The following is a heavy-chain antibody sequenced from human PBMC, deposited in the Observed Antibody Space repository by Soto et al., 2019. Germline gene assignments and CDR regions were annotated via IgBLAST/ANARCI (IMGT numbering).Heavy chain of an antibody. J-gene: IGHJ4*02. CDR1: GGTFSSYT. Sequence: QVQLVQSGAEVKKPGSSVKVSCKASGGTFSSYTISWVRQAPGQGLEWMGRIIPILGIANYAQKFQGRVTITADKPTSTAYMERSSLRSEDTAVYYCARGMVATNYFDYGGQGPLVPVSS. CDR2: IIPILGIA. CDR3: ARGMVATNYFDY. D-gene: IGHD5-12*01. V-gene: IGHV1-69*02.